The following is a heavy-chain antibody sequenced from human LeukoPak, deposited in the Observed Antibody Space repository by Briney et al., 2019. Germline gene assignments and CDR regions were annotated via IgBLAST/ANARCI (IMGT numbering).Heavy chain of an antibody. CDR2: ISAYNGNT. V-gene: IGHV1-18*01. J-gene: IGHJ5*02. CDR1: GYTFTGYG. Sequence: ASVKVSCKASGYTFTGYGISWVRQAPGQGLEWMGWISAYNGNTNYAQKLQGRVTMTTDTSTSTAYMELRSLRSDDTAVYYCARDYLGLRYFDWQYDPWGQGTLVTVSS. CDR3: ARDYLGLRYFDWQYDP. D-gene: IGHD3-9*01.